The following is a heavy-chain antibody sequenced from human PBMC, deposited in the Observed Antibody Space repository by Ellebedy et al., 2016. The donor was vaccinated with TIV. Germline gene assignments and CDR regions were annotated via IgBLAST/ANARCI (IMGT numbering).Heavy chain of an antibody. D-gene: IGHD1-26*01. J-gene: IGHJ1*01. V-gene: IGHV3-9*01. CDR3: GKEGGSYLYFQH. CDR2: ISWNSGSI. CDR1: GFTFVDYA. Sequence: PGGSLRLSCAASGFTFVDYAMHWVRQAPGKGLEWVSGISWNSGSIGYADSVKGRFTIARDNPKNSLYLQMNSLRAEDTALYYCGKEGGSYLYFQHWGQGTLVTVSS.